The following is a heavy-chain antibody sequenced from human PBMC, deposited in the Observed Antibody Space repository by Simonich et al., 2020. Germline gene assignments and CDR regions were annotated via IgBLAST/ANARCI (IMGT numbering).Heavy chain of an antibody. J-gene: IGHJ3*02. CDR3: AHKLSGWFGERDAFDI. CDR2: IYWDDVK. Sequence: QITLKESGPTLVKPTQTPTLTCTFSGFSLSTSGVGVGWILQPPGKALEWLALIYWDDVKRYSPSLKSRLTSTKDTSNNQVVLTMTNMDPVDTATYYCAHKLSGWFGERDAFDIWGQGTMVTVSS. D-gene: IGHD3-10*01. CDR1: GFSLSTSGVG. V-gene: IGHV2-5*02.